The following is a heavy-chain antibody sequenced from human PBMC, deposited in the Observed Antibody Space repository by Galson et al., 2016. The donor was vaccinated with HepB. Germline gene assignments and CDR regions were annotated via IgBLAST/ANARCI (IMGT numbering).Heavy chain of an antibody. CDR3: AIPGGANFDFWSGFEYFQR. Sequence: SLRLSCAASGFTFSTYDMHWVRQAPGKGLEWVAVIWYDGSNEYYADSVRGRFTIPRDNSKNTLYLQMNSLRAEDTAVYYCAIPGGANFDFWSGFEYFQRWGQGTLVTVSS. CDR1: GFTFSTYD. D-gene: IGHD3-3*01. J-gene: IGHJ1*01. V-gene: IGHV3-33*01. CDR2: IWYDGSNE.